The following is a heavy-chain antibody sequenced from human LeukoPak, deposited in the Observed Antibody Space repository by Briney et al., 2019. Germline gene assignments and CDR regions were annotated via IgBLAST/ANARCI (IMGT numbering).Heavy chain of an antibody. CDR1: GFTFSSYG. D-gene: IGHD7-27*01. J-gene: IGHJ4*02. Sequence: PGGSLRLSCAASGFTFSSYGMHWVRQAPGKGLEWVAFIWYDGSNKYYADSVKGRFTISRDNSKNTLYLQMNSLRAEDTAVYYCATRRTGDPFDYWGQGTLVTVSS. V-gene: IGHV3-30*02. CDR3: ATRRTGDPFDY. CDR2: IWYDGSNK.